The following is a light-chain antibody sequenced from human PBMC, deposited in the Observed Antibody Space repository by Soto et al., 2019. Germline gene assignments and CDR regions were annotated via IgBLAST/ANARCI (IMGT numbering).Light chain of an antibody. Sequence: EIVMTQSPATLSVSPGERASHSCRASQTVASNLAWYQQKPGQAPRLLIHGASTRATGVPARFSGSGSGTEFTLTISSLQSEDFAVYYCQQYHNWPPQYTFGQGTKLQIK. J-gene: IGKJ2*01. CDR2: GAS. CDR3: QQYHNWPPQYT. V-gene: IGKV3-15*01. CDR1: QTVASN.